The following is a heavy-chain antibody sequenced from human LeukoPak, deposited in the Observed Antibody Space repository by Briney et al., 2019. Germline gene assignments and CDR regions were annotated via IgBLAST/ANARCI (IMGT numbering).Heavy chain of an antibody. CDR3: ASATVTITAAIDY. D-gene: IGHD4-17*01. Sequence: SETLSLTCAVYGGSFSGYYWSWIRQPPGKGLEWIGEINHSGSTNYNPSLKSRVTISVDTSKNQFSLKLSSVTAADTAVYYCASATVTITAAIDYWGQGTLVTVSS. CDR1: GGSFSGYY. J-gene: IGHJ4*02. CDR2: INHSGST. V-gene: IGHV4-34*01.